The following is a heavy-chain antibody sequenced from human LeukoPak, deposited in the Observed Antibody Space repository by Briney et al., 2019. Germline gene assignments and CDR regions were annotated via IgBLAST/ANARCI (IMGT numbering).Heavy chain of an antibody. D-gene: IGHD3-22*01. CDR2: IYYSGST. Sequence: PSETLSLTCTVSGGSISSYYGSWIRPPPGKGLEWIGYIYYSGSTNYNPSLKSRVTISVDTSKNQFSLNLSSVTAAATPVYFCARVKGYCYDSSGYYGWLLDASDIWGQGTMVTASS. CDR3: ARVKGYCYDSSGYYGWLLDASDI. J-gene: IGHJ3*02. V-gene: IGHV4-59*01. CDR1: GGSISSYY.